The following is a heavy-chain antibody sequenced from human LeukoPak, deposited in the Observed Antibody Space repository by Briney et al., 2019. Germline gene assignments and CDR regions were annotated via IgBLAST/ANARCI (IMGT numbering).Heavy chain of an antibody. Sequence: PGGSLRLSCAASGFTFSNAWMSWVRQAPGKGLEWVGRIKSKTDGGTTDYAEPVKGRFTISRDDSKNTLYLQMNSLKTEDTAVYYCTTVVVLMVYAIDYWGQGTLVTVSS. V-gene: IGHV3-15*01. CDR1: GFTFSNAW. CDR2: IKSKTDGGTT. J-gene: IGHJ4*02. D-gene: IGHD2-8*01. CDR3: TTVVVLMVYAIDY.